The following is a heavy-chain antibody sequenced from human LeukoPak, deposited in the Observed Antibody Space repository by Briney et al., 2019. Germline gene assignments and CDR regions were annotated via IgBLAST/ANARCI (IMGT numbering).Heavy chain of an antibody. J-gene: IGHJ4*02. V-gene: IGHV4-30-4*01. CDR1: GGSISSGDDY. Sequence: SETLSFTCTVSGGSISSGDDYWSWIRQPPGKGLEWIGYIYYSGSTYYNPSLKSRVTISVDTSKNQFSLKLSSVTAADTAVYYCASRTTGTWYFDYWGQGTLVTVSS. CDR3: ASRTTGTWYFDY. D-gene: IGHD1-1*01. CDR2: IYYSGST.